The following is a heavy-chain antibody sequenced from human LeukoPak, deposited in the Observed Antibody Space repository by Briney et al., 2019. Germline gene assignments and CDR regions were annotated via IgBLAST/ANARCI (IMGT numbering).Heavy chain of an antibody. D-gene: IGHD2-2*01. CDR3: ARGGFDPASYYYYYGMDV. CDR2: ISSSGSTI. Sequence: GGSLRLSCAASGFTFSDFYMSWIRQAPGKGLEWVSYISSSGSTIYYADSVKGRFTISRDNAKNSLYLQMNSLRAEDTAVYYCARGGFDPASYYYYYGMDVGGKGTTVPVSS. V-gene: IGHV3-11*04. CDR1: GFTFSDFY. J-gene: IGHJ6*04.